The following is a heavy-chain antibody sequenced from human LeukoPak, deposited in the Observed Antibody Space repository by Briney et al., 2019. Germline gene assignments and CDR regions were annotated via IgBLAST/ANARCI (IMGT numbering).Heavy chain of an antibody. CDR1: GFIFGDYV. J-gene: IGHJ4*02. CDR3: SRNAPDRYYYDSTGYYVDH. Sequence: GRSLRLSCKASGFIFGDYVINWVRQAPGKGLEWVALIRSKIYGGTTEYAASVKGRFTISRDDFRSLAYLHMNSLKTEDTAVYYCSRNAPDRYYYDSTGYYVDHWGQGTLVTVSS. D-gene: IGHD3-22*01. CDR2: IRSKIYGGTT. V-gene: IGHV3-49*04.